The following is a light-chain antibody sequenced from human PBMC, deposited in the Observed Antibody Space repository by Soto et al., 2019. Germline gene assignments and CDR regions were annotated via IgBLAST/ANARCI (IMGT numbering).Light chain of an antibody. CDR3: AAWDDSLRGV. J-gene: IGLJ3*02. CDR2: RNN. CDR1: SSNIGSNY. Sequence: QSVLTQPPSASGTPGQSVTISCSGSSSNIGSNYVYWYQQLPGTAPKLLIYRNNQRPSGVPDRFSGSKSGTSASLAISGLRSEDEADYYCAAWDDSLRGVFGRGTKLTVL. V-gene: IGLV1-47*01.